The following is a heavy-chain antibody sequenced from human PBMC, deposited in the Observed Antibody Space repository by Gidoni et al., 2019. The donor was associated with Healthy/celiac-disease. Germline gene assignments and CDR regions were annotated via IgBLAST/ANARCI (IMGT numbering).Heavy chain of an antibody. V-gene: IGHV4-61*02. Sequence: QVQLQEACPGLVKPSQTLSLTCTASGGSISRGSYYWSWIRQPAGKGLEWIGRIYTSGSTNYNPSLKSRVTISVDTSKNQFSLKLSSVTAADTAVYYCAREGIAVAPTTTYHYFDYWGQGTLVTVSS. CDR2: IYTSGST. CDR3: AREGIAVAPTTTYHYFDY. D-gene: IGHD6-19*01. CDR1: GGSISRGSYY. J-gene: IGHJ4*02.